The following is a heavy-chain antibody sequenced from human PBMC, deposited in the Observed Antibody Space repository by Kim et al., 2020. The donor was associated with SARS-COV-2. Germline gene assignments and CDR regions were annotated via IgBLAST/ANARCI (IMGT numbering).Heavy chain of an antibody. CDR2: ISVSGVGGSSEKT. V-gene: IGHV3-23*01. D-gene: IGHD2-21*01. CDR3: AKDRYRGSLYECYFRYGMDV. CDR1: EFAFSAYA. Sequence: GGSLRLSCAASEFAFSAYAMNWVRQSPGKGLEWFSSISVSGVGGSSEKTNYAASVMGRFTVSRDNSKEILYLQMNSLRPEDTAIYYCAKDRYRGSLYECYFRYGMDVWGQGTTFSVSS. J-gene: IGHJ6*01.